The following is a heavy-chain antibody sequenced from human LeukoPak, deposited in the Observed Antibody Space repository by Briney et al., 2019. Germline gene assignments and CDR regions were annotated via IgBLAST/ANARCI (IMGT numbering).Heavy chain of an antibody. Sequence: KPSETLSLTCTVSGHSISSGYYWGWIRQPPGKGLEWIGSIYHSGSTYYNPSLKSRVTISVDTSKNQFSLKLSSVTAADTAVYYCARYFWSGYAPNWFDPWGQGTLVTVSS. J-gene: IGHJ5*02. CDR1: GHSISSGYY. D-gene: IGHD3-3*01. V-gene: IGHV4-38-2*02. CDR3: ARYFWSGYAPNWFDP. CDR2: IYHSGST.